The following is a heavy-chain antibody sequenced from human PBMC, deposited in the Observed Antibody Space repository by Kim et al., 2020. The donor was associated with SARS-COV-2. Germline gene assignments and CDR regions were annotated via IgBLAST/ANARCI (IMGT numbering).Heavy chain of an antibody. CDR3: ARGLEGFGDPKVA. Sequence: SVKVSCKASGGTFSSYAISWVRQAPGQGLEWMGRIIPILGIANYAQKFQGRVTITADKSTSTAYMELSSLRSEDTAVYYCARGLEGFGDPKVAWGQGTLVTVSS. CDR1: GGTFSSYA. D-gene: IGHD3-10*01. CDR2: IIPILGIA. J-gene: IGHJ5*02. V-gene: IGHV1-69*04.